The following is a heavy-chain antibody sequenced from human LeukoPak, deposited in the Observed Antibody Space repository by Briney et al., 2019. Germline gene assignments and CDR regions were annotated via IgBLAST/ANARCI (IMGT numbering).Heavy chain of an antibody. CDR1: GFTFSSYG. CDR3: AKDEGYGDYGAIFHDY. V-gene: IGHV3-23*01. D-gene: IGHD4-17*01. Sequence: PGGSLRLSCAASGFTFSSYGMSWVRQAPGKGLEWVSAISGSGGSTYYADSVKGRFTISRDNSKNTLYLQMNSLRAEDTAVYYCAKDEGYGDYGAIFHDYWGQGTLVTVSS. CDR2: ISGSGGST. J-gene: IGHJ4*02.